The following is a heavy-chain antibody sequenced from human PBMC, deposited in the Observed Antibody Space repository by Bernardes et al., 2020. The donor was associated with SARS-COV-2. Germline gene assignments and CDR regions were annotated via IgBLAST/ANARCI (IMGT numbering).Heavy chain of an antibody. J-gene: IGHJ6*02. Sequence: GGSLRLSCAASGFAVSANYMTWVRQAPGKGLEWVSVLYSGGSTYYADSVKGRFTISRDNSKNTLYLQMNSLRAEDTAVYYCARDLMRDYLYYGMDVWGQGTSVTVS. V-gene: IGHV3-66*01. CDR2: LYSGGST. CDR3: ARDLMRDYLYYGMDV. D-gene: IGHD2-8*01. CDR1: GFAVSANY.